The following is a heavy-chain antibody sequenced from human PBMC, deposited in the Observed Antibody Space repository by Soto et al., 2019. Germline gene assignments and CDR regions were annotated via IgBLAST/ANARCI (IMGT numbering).Heavy chain of an antibody. CDR3: SRGSIGWSGIDN. Sequence: EVQLVESGGGLVQPGGSLRLSCTASGFTFSSHWMHWVRQAPGKGLVWVSRMNEDGSHILYADSVKGRFTISRDNSKNTLFLQIDSLGAEDTAVYFCSRGSIGWSGIDNWGQGILVSVSS. CDR1: GFTFSSHW. CDR2: MNEDGSHI. J-gene: IGHJ4*02. V-gene: IGHV3-74*01. D-gene: IGHD6-19*01.